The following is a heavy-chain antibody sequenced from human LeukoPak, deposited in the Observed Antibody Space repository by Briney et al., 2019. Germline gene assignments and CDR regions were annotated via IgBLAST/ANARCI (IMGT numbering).Heavy chain of an antibody. D-gene: IGHD3-10*01. Sequence: PSETLSLTCAVYGVSFSGFYWSCIPDPPGRGGEWIGEIYHSGSTNYTPSHKSRDTISVDTTKNHFSLELSSVTAEAAAVYYCARDSRSHYYCWGSLFDFDYWGQGTLVTVS. V-gene: IGHV4-34*01. CDR3: ARDSRSHYYCWGSLFDFDY. J-gene: IGHJ4*02. CDR1: GVSFSGFY. CDR2: IYHSGST.